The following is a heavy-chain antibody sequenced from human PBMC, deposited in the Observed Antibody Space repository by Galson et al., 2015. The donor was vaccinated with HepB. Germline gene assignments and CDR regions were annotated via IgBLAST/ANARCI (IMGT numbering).Heavy chain of an antibody. V-gene: IGHV3-30*04. Sequence: SLRLSCAASGFTFSSYAMNWVRQAPDKGLEWVALITYDGSNKYYADSVKGRFTISRDDPKNTLYLQMNSLRPEDTAVYYCVRETRGYSPAYWGQGALVAVSS. D-gene: IGHD5-18*01. CDR2: ITYDGSNK. J-gene: IGHJ4*02. CDR3: VRETRGYSPAY. CDR1: GFTFSSYA.